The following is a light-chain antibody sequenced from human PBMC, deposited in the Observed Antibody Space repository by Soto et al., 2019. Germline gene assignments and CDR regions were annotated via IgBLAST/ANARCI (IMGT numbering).Light chain of an antibody. CDR3: QQYGSSPWT. J-gene: IGKJ1*01. Sequence: EIVLTQSPGTLSLSLGERATPSRRASQSITHNYLAWYQQKPGQAPRLLIYLASNRAAGIPDRFSGSGSGADFTLTINRLEPEDFAVYHCQQYGSSPWTFGQGTKVDIK. V-gene: IGKV3-20*01. CDR1: QSITHNY. CDR2: LAS.